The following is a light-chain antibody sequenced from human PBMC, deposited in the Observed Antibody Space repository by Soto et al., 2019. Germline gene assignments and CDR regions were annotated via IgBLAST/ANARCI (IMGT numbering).Light chain of an antibody. Sequence: EIVLTQSPGTLSLSPGERATLSCRASQSVSSSYLAWYQQKPGQAPRLLIYCASSRASGMPDRFSGCGCGTDLTRPISRLEPEDFAEHYWQQYGSSPPIPFRQGTRLEIK. CDR3: QQYGSSPPIP. CDR2: CAS. J-gene: IGKJ5*01. V-gene: IGKV3-20*01. CDR1: QSVSSSY.